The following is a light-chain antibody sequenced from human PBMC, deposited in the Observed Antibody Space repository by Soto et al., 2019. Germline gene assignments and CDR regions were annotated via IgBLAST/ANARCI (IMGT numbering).Light chain of an antibody. CDR2: GDS. J-gene: IGLJ2*01. CDR1: DSDMGGCNY. V-gene: IGLV2-14*01. CDR3: RSCPRSPTAHVV. Sequence: QAALTQPASVSGSPGQSITISCTGTDSDMGGCNYVYWYQQHPGKAPKLMIYGDSNRPSGVAKRFSGSKSGNSASLTISGLQADDEANYYCRSCPRSPTAHVVFGGGTKLTVL.